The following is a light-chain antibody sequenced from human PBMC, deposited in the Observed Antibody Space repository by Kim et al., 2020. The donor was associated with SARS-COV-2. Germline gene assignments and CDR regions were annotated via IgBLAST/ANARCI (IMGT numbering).Light chain of an antibody. J-gene: IGLJ2*01. V-gene: IGLV1-44*01. CDR1: SSNLGGNV. CDR2: HNN. Sequence: QSVLTQPPSASVTPGQTVTISCSGSSSNLGGNVVNWYQYVPGTTPKLLIFHNNERPSGVPERFSGSKSGTSASLTISGLQSEDETDYFCAAWDDSLNGVVFGGGTQLTVL. CDR3: AAWDDSLNGVV.